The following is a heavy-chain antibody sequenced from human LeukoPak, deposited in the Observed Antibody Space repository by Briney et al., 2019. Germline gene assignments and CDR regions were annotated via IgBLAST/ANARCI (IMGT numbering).Heavy chain of an antibody. CDR3: ARGAGGITGTTWYDY. J-gene: IGHJ4*02. Sequence: GGSLRLSCAASGFTFDDYGMSWVRQAPGKGLEWVSGINWNGGSTGYADSVKGRFTISRDNAENSPYLQMNSLRAEDTALYHCARGAGGITGTTWYDYWGQGTLVTVSS. CDR1: GFTFDDYG. CDR2: INWNGGST. D-gene: IGHD1-7*01. V-gene: IGHV3-20*01.